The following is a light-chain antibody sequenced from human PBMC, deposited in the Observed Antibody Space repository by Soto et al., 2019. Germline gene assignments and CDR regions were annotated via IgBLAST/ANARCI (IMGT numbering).Light chain of an antibody. Sequence: DIHMTQSPSSLSPPVGDRVTLTCRASQSISRHLNWYQQKPGRAPRLLIYGASNLQSGVPSRFSGSGSGTDFTLTISSLLPEDFATYYCQQGYSTPVTFGQGTRLEIK. J-gene: IGKJ5*01. CDR3: QQGYSTPVT. V-gene: IGKV1-39*01. CDR2: GAS. CDR1: QSISRH.